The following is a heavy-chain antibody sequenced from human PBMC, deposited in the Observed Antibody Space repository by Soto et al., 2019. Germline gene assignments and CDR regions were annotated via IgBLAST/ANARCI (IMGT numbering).Heavy chain of an antibody. J-gene: IGHJ4*02. CDR2: IWYDGSNK. Sequence: QVQLVESGGGVVQPGRSLRLSCAASGFTFSSYGMHWVRQAPGKGLEWVAVIWYDGSNKYYADSVKGRFTISRDNSKNTLYLQMNSLRAEDTAVYYCARDAYYYDSSGPLHFDYWGQGPLVTVSS. D-gene: IGHD3-22*01. V-gene: IGHV3-33*01. CDR3: ARDAYYYDSSGPLHFDY. CDR1: GFTFSSYG.